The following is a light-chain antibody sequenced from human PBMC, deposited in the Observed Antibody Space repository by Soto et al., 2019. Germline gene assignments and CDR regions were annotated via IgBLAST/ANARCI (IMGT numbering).Light chain of an antibody. CDR1: SSDVGGYDY. J-gene: IGLJ2*01. CDR3: SSYTTSSTRV. V-gene: IGLV2-14*01. CDR2: EVS. Sequence: QSALTQPASVSGSPGQSITISCTGTSSDVGGYDYVSWYQQHPGKAPKVMIYEVSNRPSGVSYRFSGSKSGNTASLTISGLQAEDEADYYCSSYTTSSTRVFDGGTKLTVL.